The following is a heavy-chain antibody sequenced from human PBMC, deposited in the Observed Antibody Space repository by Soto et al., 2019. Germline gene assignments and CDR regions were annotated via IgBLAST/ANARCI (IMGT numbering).Heavy chain of an antibody. J-gene: IGHJ5*02. Sequence: QVQLQESGPGLVKSSGTLSLTCAVSSGSISSRNWWSWVRQPPGRGLEWIGEIYHSGSTNYNPSLMRRVTISVDKSKNQFSRKLSSVTAADTAVYYCTRGEATSGGRFDPWGQGTLVTVSS. CDR2: IYHSGST. CDR1: SGSISSRNW. V-gene: IGHV4-4*02. D-gene: IGHD3-16*01. CDR3: TRGEATSGGRFDP.